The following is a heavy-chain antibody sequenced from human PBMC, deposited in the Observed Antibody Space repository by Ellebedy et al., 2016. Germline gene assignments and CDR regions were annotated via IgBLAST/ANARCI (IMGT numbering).Heavy chain of an antibody. CDR1: GGSIFSYY. J-gene: IGHJ5*02. Sequence: SETLSLTCTVSGGSIFSYYWSWIRQPPGKGLEWIGYMYYIGNSMYNPSLKSRVTISVDTSKNQFSLKLSSVTAADTAVYYCAREIVGASHWFDPWGQGTLVTVSS. CDR2: MYYIGNS. V-gene: IGHV4-59*01. CDR3: AREIVGASHWFDP. D-gene: IGHD1-26*01.